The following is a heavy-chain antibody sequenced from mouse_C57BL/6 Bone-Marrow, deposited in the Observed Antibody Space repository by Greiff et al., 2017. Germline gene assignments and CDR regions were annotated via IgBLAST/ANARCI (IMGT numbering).Heavy chain of an antibody. Sequence: VKLMESGAELARPGASVKLSCKASGYTFTSYGISWVKQRTGQGLEWIGEIYPRSGNTYYNEKFKGKATLTADKSSSTAYMELRSLTSEDSAVYFCARSPVTSQPNWYFDVWGTGTTVTVSS. J-gene: IGHJ1*03. D-gene: IGHD2-12*01. CDR1: GYTFTSYG. V-gene: IGHV1-81*01. CDR3: ARSPVTSQPNWYFDV. CDR2: IYPRSGNT.